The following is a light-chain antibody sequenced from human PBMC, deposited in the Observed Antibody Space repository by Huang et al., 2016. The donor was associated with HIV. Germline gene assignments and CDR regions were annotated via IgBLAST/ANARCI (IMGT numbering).Light chain of an antibody. Sequence: IQMTQSPSSLSASVGDRVTITCRASQVIKNDLGWYQQKPGKPPKLLIYNASKLQGGVPSRFSGSGSGTDFTLTISSLLPEDFATYYCLQDYSYPLTFGGGTKVEIK. J-gene: IGKJ4*01. CDR3: LQDYSYPLT. V-gene: IGKV1-6*01. CDR1: QVIKND. CDR2: NAS.